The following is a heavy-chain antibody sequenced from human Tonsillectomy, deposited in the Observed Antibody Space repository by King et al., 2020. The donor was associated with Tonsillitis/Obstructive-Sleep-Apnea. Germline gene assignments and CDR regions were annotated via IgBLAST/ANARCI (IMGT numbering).Heavy chain of an antibody. J-gene: IGHJ4*02. CDR1: GYSFTSYW. V-gene: IGHV5-51*01. Sequence: VQLVESGAEVKKPGGSLKISCKGSGYSFTSYWIAWVRQMPGKGLEWMGIIYPGDSDTRYSPSFQGQVTISADKSISTAYLQWSSLKASDTAMYYCARVNIVVVPAPPDVWYFDYWGQGTLVTVSS. CDR2: IYPGDSDT. CDR3: ARVNIVVVPAPPDVWYFDY. D-gene: IGHD2-2*01.